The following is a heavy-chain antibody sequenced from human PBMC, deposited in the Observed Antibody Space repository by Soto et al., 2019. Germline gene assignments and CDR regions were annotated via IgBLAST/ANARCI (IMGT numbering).Heavy chain of an antibody. CDR2: IYYSGST. D-gene: IGHD3-3*01. CDR1: GGSISSSSYY. CDR3: ARLRGHDFWSGYYYYYYMHV. J-gene: IGHJ6*03. Sequence: SETLSLTCTVSGGSISSSSYYWGWIRQPPGKGLEWIGSIYYSGSTYYNPSLKSRVTISVDTSKNQFSLKLSSVTAADTAVYYCARLRGHDFWSGYYYYYYMHVWGKGTAVTVSS. V-gene: IGHV4-39*01.